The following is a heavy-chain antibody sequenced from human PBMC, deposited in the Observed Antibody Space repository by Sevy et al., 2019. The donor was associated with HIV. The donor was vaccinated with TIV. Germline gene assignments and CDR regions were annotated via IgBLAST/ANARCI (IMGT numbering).Heavy chain of an antibody. CDR1: GGSVSSGSYY. CDR2: IYYSGST. D-gene: IGHD6-6*01. Sequence: SETLSLTCTVSGGSVSSGSYYWSWIRQPPGKGLEWIGYIYYSGSTNYNPSLKSRVTISVDTSKNQFSLKLSSVTAADTAMYYCARERAARPAIDYWGQGTLVTVSS. J-gene: IGHJ4*02. CDR3: ARERAARPAIDY. V-gene: IGHV4-61*01.